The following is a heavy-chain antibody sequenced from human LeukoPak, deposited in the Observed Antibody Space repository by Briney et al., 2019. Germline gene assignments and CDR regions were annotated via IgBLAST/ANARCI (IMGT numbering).Heavy chain of an antibody. CDR2: IKSDGST. D-gene: IGHD3-22*01. CDR3: ARAPSEIGGYYPEYFRH. V-gene: IGHV3-74*01. CDR1: GFTFSSYW. J-gene: IGHJ1*01. Sequence: PGGPLRLSCAASGFTFSSYWMHWVRQAPGKGLVWVSRIKSDGSTNYADSVKGRFTISRDNAKNTVSLQMNSLRAEDTGVCYCARAPSEIGGYYPEYFRHWGQGTLVTVSS.